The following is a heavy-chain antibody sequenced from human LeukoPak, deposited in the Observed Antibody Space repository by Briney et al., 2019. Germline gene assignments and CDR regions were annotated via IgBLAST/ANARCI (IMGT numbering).Heavy chain of an antibody. CDR2: IIPIFGIT. Sequence: GASVKVSCKASGGTFSNYAISWVRQAPGQGLEWMGGIIPIFGITNYAQKFQGRVTMTTDTSTSTAYMELRSLRSDDTAVYYCARDPASFFAPKRWELPPDAFDIWGQGTMVTVSS. CDR3: ARDPASFFAPKRWELPPDAFDI. J-gene: IGHJ3*02. D-gene: IGHD1-26*01. CDR1: GGTFSNYA. V-gene: IGHV1-69*10.